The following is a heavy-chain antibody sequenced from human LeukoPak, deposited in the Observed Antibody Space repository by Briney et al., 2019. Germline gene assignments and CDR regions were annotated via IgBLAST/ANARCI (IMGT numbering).Heavy chain of an antibody. CDR1: GFTFNSYW. CDR2: INGDGIST. D-gene: IGHD5-12*01. CDR3: TRDRGGSFHY. J-gene: IGHJ4*02. Sequence: PGGSVRLSCAASGFTFNSYWMHCVRRAPGKGLVGVSSINGDGISTNYADSVKGRFPISRDSAKNTLYLQLESMRAEDTAVYYCTRDRGGSFHYWGQGTLVTVSS. V-gene: IGHV3-74*01.